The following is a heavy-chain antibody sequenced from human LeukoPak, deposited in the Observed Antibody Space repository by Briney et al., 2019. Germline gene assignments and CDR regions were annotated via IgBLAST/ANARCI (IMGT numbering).Heavy chain of an antibody. CDR3: ARDGAYYGSGSYGMDV. Sequence: SVKVSCKASGGTFSSYAISWVRQAPGQGLEWMGRIIPIFGTANYAQKFQGRVTITADKSTSTAYMELSSLRSEDTAVYYCARDGAYYGSGSYGMDVWGKGTTVTVSS. CDR1: GGTFSSYA. V-gene: IGHV1-69*06. CDR2: IIPIFGTA. J-gene: IGHJ6*03. D-gene: IGHD3-10*01.